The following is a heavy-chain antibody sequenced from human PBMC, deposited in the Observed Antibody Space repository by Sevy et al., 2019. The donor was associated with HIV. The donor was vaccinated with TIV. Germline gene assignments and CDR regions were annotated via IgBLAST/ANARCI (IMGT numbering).Heavy chain of an antibody. J-gene: IGHJ4*02. D-gene: IGHD4-17*01. CDR3: ARDLPPSATTVPHFDY. CDR1: GFTFSSYE. V-gene: IGHV3-48*03. CDR2: ISNSGSTI. Sequence: GGSLRLSCTASGFTFSSYEMNWVRQAPGKGLEWVSYISNSGSTIHYSDSVKGRFTISRDNAKNSLYLQMNGLRAGDTAVYYCARDLPPSATTVPHFDYWGRGTLVTVSS.